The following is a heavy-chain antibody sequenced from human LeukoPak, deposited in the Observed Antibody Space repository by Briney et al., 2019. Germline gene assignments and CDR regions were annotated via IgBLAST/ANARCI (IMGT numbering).Heavy chain of an antibody. D-gene: IGHD6-13*01. V-gene: IGHV1-3*01. CDR3: ARGYSSSWAYFDY. CDR2: INAGNGNT. J-gene: IGHJ4*02. Sequence: GASVKVSCKASGYTFTSYPMHWVCQAPGQRLEWMGWINAGNGNTKYSQKFQGRVTITTDESTSTAYMELSSLRSEDTAVYYCARGYSSSWAYFDYWGQGTLVTVSS. CDR1: GYTFTSYP.